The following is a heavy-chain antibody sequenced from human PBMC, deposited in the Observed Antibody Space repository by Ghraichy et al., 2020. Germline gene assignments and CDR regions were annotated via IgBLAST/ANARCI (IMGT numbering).Heavy chain of an antibody. J-gene: IGHJ4*02. CDR1: GFSFSSYG. Sequence: GGSLRLSCAASGFSFSSYGIHWVRQAPGKGLEWVAISSYDGSHQYYADSVKGRFSISRDNSKNTLYLQMNSLRAEDTAVYYCARDQRHSTVTTSPLYWGQGTLVTFSS. CDR3: ARDQRHSTVTTSPLY. CDR2: SSYDGSHQ. V-gene: IGHV3-33*05. D-gene: IGHD4-17*01.